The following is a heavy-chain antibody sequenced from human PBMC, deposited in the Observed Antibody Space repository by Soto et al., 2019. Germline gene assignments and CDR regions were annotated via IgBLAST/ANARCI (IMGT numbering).Heavy chain of an antibody. D-gene: IGHD3-10*01. J-gene: IGHJ5*01. CDR3: ARVTSMVRGVIDNGFDA. V-gene: IGHV1-69*01. CDR2: IIPMYGPA. Sequence: QVPLVQSGAEVKKPGSSVTVSCKASGGTFSSYAIHWVRQAPGQGLEWMGGIIPMYGPAKYAQRFQGRVTITAAESTDTVDMELTSLTSQDTAVYYFARVTSMVRGVIDNGFDAWGHGTLVTVSS. CDR1: GGTFSSYA.